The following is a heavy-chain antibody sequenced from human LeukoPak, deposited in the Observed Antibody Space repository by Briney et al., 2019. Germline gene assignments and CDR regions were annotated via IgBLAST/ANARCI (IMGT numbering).Heavy chain of an antibody. CDR3: AKGWTGVSGGKGGFFDY. Sequence: GGSLRLSCAASGFTFSDYAMSWVRQAPGKGLEWASGISGGGGRTYYADSVKGRFTISRDNSKSTLYLQMNSLRAEDTAVYYCAKGWTGVSGGKGGFFDYWGQGTLVTVSS. CDR2: ISGGGGRT. D-gene: IGHD4-23*01. CDR1: GFTFSDYA. V-gene: IGHV3-23*01. J-gene: IGHJ4*02.